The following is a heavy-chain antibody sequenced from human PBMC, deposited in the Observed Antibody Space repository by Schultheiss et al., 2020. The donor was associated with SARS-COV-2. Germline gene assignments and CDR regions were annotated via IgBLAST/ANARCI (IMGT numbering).Heavy chain of an antibody. J-gene: IGHJ4*02. CDR1: GFTFSTYA. V-gene: IGHV3-64*04. D-gene: IGHD3-22*01. Sequence: GGSLRLSCSASGFTFSTYAMHWVRQAPGGGLEYVSSISSSGDKTYYADSVRGRVSISRDNSKSMLYLQMNSLRAEDTAVYYCAKDLENYDSSGYFDYWGQGTLVTVSS. CDR2: ISSSGDKT. CDR3: AKDLENYDSSGYFDY.